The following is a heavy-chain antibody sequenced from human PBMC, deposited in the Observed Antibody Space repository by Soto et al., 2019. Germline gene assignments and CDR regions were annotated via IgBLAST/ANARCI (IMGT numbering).Heavy chain of an antibody. Sequence: QVQLQESGPGLVKPSETLSLTCTVSGGSISLERFYWTWIRQPPGKGLEWIGYVSHTGATNYNPSLQSRVAISVDTARHQFSLKLRSLTAADTAVYFCAREFSSANINYYDFWGQGTLVSVSA. CDR2: VSHTGAT. V-gene: IGHV4-61*01. CDR3: AREFSSANINYYDF. J-gene: IGHJ4*02. CDR1: GGSISLERFY.